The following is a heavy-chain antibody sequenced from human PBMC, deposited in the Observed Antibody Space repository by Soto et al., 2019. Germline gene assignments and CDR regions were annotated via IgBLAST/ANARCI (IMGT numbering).Heavy chain of an antibody. Sequence: PGGSMRLPCAAAGFTFSSYWMHWVRQDTGKGLVWVSRINSDGSSTSYADSVKGRFTISRDNAKNTLYLQMNSLRAEDTAVYYCARDTRGYSSGWYYYYGMDVWGQGTTVTVSS. CDR3: ARDTRGYSSGWYYYYGMDV. D-gene: IGHD6-19*01. CDR1: GFTFSSYW. J-gene: IGHJ6*02. CDR2: INSDGSST. V-gene: IGHV3-74*01.